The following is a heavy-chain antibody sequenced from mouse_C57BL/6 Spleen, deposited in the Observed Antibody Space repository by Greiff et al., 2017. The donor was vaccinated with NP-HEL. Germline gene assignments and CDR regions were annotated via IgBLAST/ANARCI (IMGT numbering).Heavy chain of an antibody. V-gene: IGHV1-61*01. Sequence: QVQLQQPGAELVRPGSSVKLSCKASGYTFTSYWMDWVKQRPGQGLEWIGNIYPSDSETHYNQKFKDKATLTVDKSSSTAYMQLSSLTSEDSAVYYCARARWLLRKWYFDVWGTGTTVTVSS. D-gene: IGHD2-3*01. CDR2: IYPSDSET. CDR1: GYTFTSYW. CDR3: ARARWLLRKWYFDV. J-gene: IGHJ1*03.